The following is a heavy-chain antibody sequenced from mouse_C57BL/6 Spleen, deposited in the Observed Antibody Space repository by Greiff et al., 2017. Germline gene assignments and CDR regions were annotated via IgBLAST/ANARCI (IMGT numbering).Heavy chain of an antibody. V-gene: IGHV1-61*01. Sequence: QVQLQQPGAELVRPGSSVKLSCKASGYTFTSYWMDWVKQRPGHGLEWIGNIYPSDSETHYNQKFKDKATLTVDKSSSTAYMQLSSLTSEDSAVYYCARSDYYGSSYPYYFDYWGQGTTLTVSS. CDR1: GYTFTSYW. CDR2: IYPSDSET. D-gene: IGHD1-1*01. CDR3: ARSDYYGSSYPYYFDY. J-gene: IGHJ2*01.